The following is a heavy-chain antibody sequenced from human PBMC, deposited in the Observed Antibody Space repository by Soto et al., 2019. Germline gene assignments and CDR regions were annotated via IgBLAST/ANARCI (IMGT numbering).Heavy chain of an antibody. J-gene: IGHJ4*02. V-gene: IGHV1-18*01. D-gene: IGHD3-9*01. Sequence: ASVKVSCKASGYTFTSYAITWVRQAPGQGLEWMGWISAYNGNTNSAQKLQGRVTMTTDTSTSTAYMELRSLRSDDTAVYYCARDLNRGLTDYWGQGTLVTSPQ. CDR3: ARDLNRGLTDY. CDR1: GYTFTSYA. CDR2: ISAYNGNT.